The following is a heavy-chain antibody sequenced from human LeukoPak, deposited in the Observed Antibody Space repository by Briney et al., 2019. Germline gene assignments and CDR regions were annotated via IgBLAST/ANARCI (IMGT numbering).Heavy chain of an antibody. Sequence: GGSLRLSCAASGFTFSNYSMNWVRQAPGKGLEWVSYITSSSTVYYAGSVKGRFTISRDNAKNSLFLQMNSLRAEDTAVYYCARDYCSGPKCYFIDYWGQGALVTVSS. CDR3: ARDYCSGPKCYFIDY. D-gene: IGHD2-15*01. CDR1: GFTFSNYS. J-gene: IGHJ4*02. CDR2: ITSSSTV. V-gene: IGHV3-48*04.